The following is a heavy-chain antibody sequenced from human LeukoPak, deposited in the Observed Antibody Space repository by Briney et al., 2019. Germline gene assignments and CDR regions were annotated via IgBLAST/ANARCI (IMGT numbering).Heavy chain of an antibody. Sequence: GGSLRPSCAASGFTFSRYWMHWVRQAPGKGLVWVSRINSDGSSRSYADSVKGRFTVSRDNAKNSLFLQMNSLRAEDTAIYYCARSLTTLTYEGYWGQGTLVTVSS. D-gene: IGHD1-1*01. V-gene: IGHV3-74*01. J-gene: IGHJ4*02. CDR3: ARSLTTLTYEGY. CDR1: GFTFSRYW. CDR2: INSDGSSR.